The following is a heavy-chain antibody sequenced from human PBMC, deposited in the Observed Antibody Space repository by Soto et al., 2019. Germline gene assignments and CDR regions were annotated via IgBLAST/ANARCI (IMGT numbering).Heavy chain of an antibody. CDR2: IYYSGST. CDR1: GCSISSYY. Sequence: SETLSLTCTVSGCSISSYYWSWIRQPPGKGLEWIGYIYYSGSTNYNPSLKSRVTISVDTSKNQFSLKLSSVTAADTAVYYCARGRTAMVRGVIMYNWFDPWGQGTLVTVSS. D-gene: IGHD3-10*01. J-gene: IGHJ5*02. V-gene: IGHV4-59*01. CDR3: ARGRTAMVRGVIMYNWFDP.